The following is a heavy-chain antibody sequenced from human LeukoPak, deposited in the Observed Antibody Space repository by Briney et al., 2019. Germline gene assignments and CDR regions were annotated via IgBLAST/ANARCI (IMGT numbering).Heavy chain of an antibody. CDR1: EFTFSNYA. Sequence: GGSLRLSCAASEFTFSNYAMSWVRQAPGKGLEWVSGISGSGGTTYYADAVKGRFTISRDNSKNTLYLQMNSLGAEDTAVYYCAKSNWNDRGYFDYWGQGTLVTVSS. J-gene: IGHJ4*02. CDR3: AKSNWNDRGYFDY. CDR2: ISGSGGTT. V-gene: IGHV3-23*01. D-gene: IGHD1-1*01.